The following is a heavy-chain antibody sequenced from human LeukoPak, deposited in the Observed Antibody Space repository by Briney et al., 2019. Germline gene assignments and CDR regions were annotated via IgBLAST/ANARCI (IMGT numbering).Heavy chain of an antibody. CDR3: AKDLSTSGWILDS. CDR2: VSWDGGST. V-gene: IGHV3-43*02. D-gene: IGHD6-19*01. J-gene: IGHJ4*02. CDR1: GFTFDDYA. Sequence: PGGSLRLSCAASGFTFDDYAMHWVRQAPGKGLEWVSVVSWDGGSTDYSDSVKGRFTISRDNSKNSLYLQMNSLRTEDTALYYCAKDLSTSGWILDSWGQGTLVTVSS.